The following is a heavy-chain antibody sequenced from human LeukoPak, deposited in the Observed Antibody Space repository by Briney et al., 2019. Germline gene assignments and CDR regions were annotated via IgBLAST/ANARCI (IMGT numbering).Heavy chain of an antibody. CDR3: ARGTAQTVNTYAFDI. D-gene: IGHD3-22*01. CDR2: IYYSGST. J-gene: IGHJ3*02. V-gene: IGHV4-59*13. Sequence: PSETLSLTCTASGGSISTYYWSWIRQPPGKGLDWIGYIYYSGSTNYNPSLKSRVTISVDTSKNQFSLNLISVTAADTAVYYCARGTAQTVNTYAFDIWGRGTMVTVSS. CDR1: GGSISTYY.